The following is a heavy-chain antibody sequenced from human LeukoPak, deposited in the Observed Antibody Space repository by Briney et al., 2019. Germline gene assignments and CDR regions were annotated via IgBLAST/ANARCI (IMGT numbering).Heavy chain of an antibody. CDR1: GYTFTSYD. Sequence: GASVKVSCKASGYTFTSYDINWVRQATGQGLEWMGWMNPNSGNTGYAQKFQGRVTMTRNTSISTAYMELSSLRSDDTAVYYCARALEPIGIVVVPAAMPLGLWGQGTLVTVSS. J-gene: IGHJ4*02. D-gene: IGHD2-2*01. CDR2: MNPNSGNT. V-gene: IGHV1-8*01. CDR3: ARALEPIGIVVVPAAMPLGL.